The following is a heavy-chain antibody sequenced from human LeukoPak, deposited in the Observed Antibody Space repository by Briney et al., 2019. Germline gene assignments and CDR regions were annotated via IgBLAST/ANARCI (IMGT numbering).Heavy chain of an antibody. Sequence: ASVKVSCKASGYTFTSYGISWVRQAPGQGLEWMGWISAYNGNTNYAQKLQGRVTMTTDTSTSTAYMELRSLRSDDTAVYYCAALIAAGGYNWFDPWGQGTLVTVSS. CDR1: GYTFTSYG. J-gene: IGHJ5*02. CDR3: AALIAAGGYNWFDP. CDR2: ISAYNGNT. V-gene: IGHV1-18*01. D-gene: IGHD6-13*01.